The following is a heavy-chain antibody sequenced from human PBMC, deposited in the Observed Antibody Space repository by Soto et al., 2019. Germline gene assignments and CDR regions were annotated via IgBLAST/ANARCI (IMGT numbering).Heavy chain of an antibody. CDR1: GYTFTNYA. V-gene: IGHV1-3*01. CDR2: INAGNGNT. CDR3: ARDDKIYFNY. J-gene: IGHJ4*02. Sequence: GASVKVSCKASGYTFTNYAMHWVRQAPGQSLEWMGWINAGNGNTKYSQKFQGRVTITRDTSASTAYMELSSLRSEDTAVFYCARDDKIYFNYWGQGTLVTVSS.